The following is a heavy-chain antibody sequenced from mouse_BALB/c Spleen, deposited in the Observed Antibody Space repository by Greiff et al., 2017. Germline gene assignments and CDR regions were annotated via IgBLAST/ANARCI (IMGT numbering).Heavy chain of an antibody. CDR2: ISSGGST. D-gene: IGHD2-4*01. Sequence: EVKLVESGGGLVKPGGSLKLSCAASGFTFSSYAMSWVRQTPEKRLEWVASISSGGSTYYPDSVKGRFTISRDNARNILYLQMSSLRSEDTAMYYCARKEGYDYPWFAYWGQGTLVTVSA. J-gene: IGHJ3*01. CDR1: GFTFSSYA. CDR3: ARKEGYDYPWFAY. V-gene: IGHV5-6-5*01.